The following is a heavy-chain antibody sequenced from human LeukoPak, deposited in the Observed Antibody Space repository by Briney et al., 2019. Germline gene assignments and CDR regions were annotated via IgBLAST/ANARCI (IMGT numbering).Heavy chain of an antibody. CDR2: TYYRSKWYN. Sequence: SQTLSLTCAISGDSVSSNSAAWNWIRQSPSRGLEWLGRTYYRSKWYNDHAVSVKSRITINPDTSKNQFSLQLNSVTPEDTAVYYCARDGPGGFLEWAPHYYMDVXXXGTTVTVSS. CDR1: GDSVSSNSAA. V-gene: IGHV6-1*01. J-gene: IGHJ6*03. CDR3: ARDGPGGFLEWAPHYYMDV. D-gene: IGHD3-3*01.